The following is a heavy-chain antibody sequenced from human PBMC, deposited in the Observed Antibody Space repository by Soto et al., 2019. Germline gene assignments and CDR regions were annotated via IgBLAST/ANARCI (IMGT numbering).Heavy chain of an antibody. Sequence: LSLTCXVSGGSISSGGYSWSWIRQPPGKGLEWIGYIYHSGSTYYNPSLKSRVTISVDRSKNQFSLKLSSVTAADTAVYYCARGGGDIVVVVAQRAFDIWGQGTMVTV. CDR3: ARGGGDIVVVVAQRAFDI. CDR1: GGSISSGGYS. V-gene: IGHV4-30-2*01. CDR2: IYHSGST. D-gene: IGHD2-15*01. J-gene: IGHJ3*02.